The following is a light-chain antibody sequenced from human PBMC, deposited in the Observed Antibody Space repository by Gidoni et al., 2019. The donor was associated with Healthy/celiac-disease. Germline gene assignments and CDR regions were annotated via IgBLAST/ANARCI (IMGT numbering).Light chain of an antibody. V-gene: IGKV1-8*01. CDR2: AAS. J-gene: IGKJ3*01. Sequence: AIRITQSPSSPSASTGDRVTITCRASQGISSYLAWYQQKPGKAPKLLIYAASTLQSGVPSRFSGSGSGTDFTLTISCLLSEDFATYYCQQYYSYPLFTFGPGTKVDIK. CDR3: QQYYSYPLFT. CDR1: QGISSY.